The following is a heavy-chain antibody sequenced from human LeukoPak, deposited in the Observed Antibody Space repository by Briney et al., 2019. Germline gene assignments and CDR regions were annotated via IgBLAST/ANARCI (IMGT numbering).Heavy chain of an antibody. Sequence: SGTLSLXCTVSGGSISSSSYYWGWIRQPPGKGLEWIGSIYYSGITYYNPSLKSRVTISVDTSKNQFSLKLSSVTAADTAVYYCARLRGSSAYYYYYYMDVWGKGTTVTVSS. D-gene: IGHD6-6*01. CDR2: IYYSGIT. J-gene: IGHJ6*03. V-gene: IGHV4-39*01. CDR3: ARLRGSSAYYYYYYMDV. CDR1: GGSISSSSYY.